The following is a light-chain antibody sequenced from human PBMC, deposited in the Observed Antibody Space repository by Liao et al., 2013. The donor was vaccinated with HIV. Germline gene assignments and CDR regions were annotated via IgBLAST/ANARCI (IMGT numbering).Light chain of an antibody. CDR2: QSI. J-gene: IGLJ3*02. V-gene: IGLV3-1*01. Sequence: SYELTQPPSVSVSPGQTASITCSGDKLGNKYTCWYQKRPGQSPVLVIYQSIKRPSGIPERFSASNSGNTATLTISETQALDEGDYYCQTWDTNSWVFGGGTKLTVL. CDR1: KLGNKY. CDR3: QTWDTNSWV.